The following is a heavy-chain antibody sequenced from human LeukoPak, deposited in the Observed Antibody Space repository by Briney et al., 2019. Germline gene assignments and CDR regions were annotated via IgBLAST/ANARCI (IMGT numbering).Heavy chain of an antibody. CDR2: INTYGSKI. CDR1: GFTFSVHW. J-gene: IGHJ5*02. CDR3: ARDWGHSGSYGWLDP. V-gene: IGHV3-74*01. D-gene: IGHD1-26*01. Sequence: GGSLRLSCAPSGFTFSVHWMHWVRQLPGKGLMWVSRINTYGSKINYADSVKGRFIISRDKAKNPLYLEMNCLRAHDPVIYYCARDWGHSGSYGWLDPWGQGTLAIVSS.